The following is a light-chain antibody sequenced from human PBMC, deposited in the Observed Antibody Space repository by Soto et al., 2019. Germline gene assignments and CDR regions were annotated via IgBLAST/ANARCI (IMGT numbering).Light chain of an antibody. Sequence: QMTQSPSSLSASVGARVTITCSASQNIRTSLNWYQQKPGKAPSLLIYGASTLQSGVPSRFSGSASATDFNLTISSLQPEDFATYYCQQSYTTPRTFGQGTKVEIK. CDR3: QQSYTTPRT. CDR2: GAS. CDR1: QNIRTS. J-gene: IGKJ1*01. V-gene: IGKV1-39*01.